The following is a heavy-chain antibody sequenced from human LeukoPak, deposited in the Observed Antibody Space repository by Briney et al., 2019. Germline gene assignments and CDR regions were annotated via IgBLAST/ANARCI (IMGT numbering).Heavy chain of an antibody. CDR2: ISSNGGST. CDR3: ARRSVGTTVGYRDAFDI. Sequence: GGSLRLSCAASGFTFSSYAMHWVRQAPGKGLEYVSAISSNGGSTYYANSVKGRFTISRDNSKNTLYLQMGSLRAEDMAVYYCARRSVGTTVGYRDAFDIWGQGTMVTVSS. D-gene: IGHD1-26*01. J-gene: IGHJ3*02. CDR1: GFTFSSYA. V-gene: IGHV3-64*01.